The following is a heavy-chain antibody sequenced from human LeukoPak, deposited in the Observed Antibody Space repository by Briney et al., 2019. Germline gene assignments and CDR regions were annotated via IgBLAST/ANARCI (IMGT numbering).Heavy chain of an antibody. CDR2: ISGRGGSK. CDR3: AKDRSIVGATSDY. CDR1: GFTFSSYA. V-gene: IGHV3-23*01. Sequence: PGGSLRLSCAASGFTFSSYAMSWVRQAPGKGLEWVSAISGRGGSKYYADSVKGRFTISRDNPKNTLYLQKNSLRAEDTAVYYWAKDRSIVGATSDYWGEGPLVRVSS. D-gene: IGHD1-26*01. J-gene: IGHJ4*02.